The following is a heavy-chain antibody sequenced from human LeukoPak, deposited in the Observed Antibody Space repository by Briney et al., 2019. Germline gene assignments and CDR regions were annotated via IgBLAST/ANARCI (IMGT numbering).Heavy chain of an antibody. CDR2: IRSSSSYI. J-gene: IGHJ4*02. CDR1: GFTFSSYS. Sequence: GGSLRLSCAASGFTFSSYSMNWVRQAPGKGLEWVSSIRSSSSYIYYADSVKGRFTISRDNAKNSLYLQMNSLRAEDTAVYYCAPWGDFWSGYTFDYWGQGTLVTVSS. V-gene: IGHV3-21*01. D-gene: IGHD3-3*01. CDR3: APWGDFWSGYTFDY.